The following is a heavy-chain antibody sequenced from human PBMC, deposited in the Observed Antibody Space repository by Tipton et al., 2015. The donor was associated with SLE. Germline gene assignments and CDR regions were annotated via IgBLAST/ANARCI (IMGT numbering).Heavy chain of an antibody. CDR3: ARLGTAMVPAGYMDV. D-gene: IGHD5-18*01. CDR1: GGSISSSNW. Sequence: GSLRLSCAVSGGSISSSNWWSWVRQPPGKGLEWIGEINHSGSTNYNPSLKSRVTISVDKSISTAYLQWSSLKASDTAMYYCARLGTAMVPAGYMDVWGKGTTVTVSS. J-gene: IGHJ6*03. V-gene: IGHV4-4*02. CDR2: INHSGST.